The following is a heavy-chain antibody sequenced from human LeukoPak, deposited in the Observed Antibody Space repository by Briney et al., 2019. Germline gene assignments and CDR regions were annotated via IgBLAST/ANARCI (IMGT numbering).Heavy chain of an antibody. CDR2: ISAYNGNT. Sequence: GASVKVSCKASGYTFTSYGISWVRQAPGQGLEWMGWISAYNGNTNYAQKLQGRVTMTTDTSTSTAYMELRSLRSDDTAVYYCARAFYYYDSSGYQIWGQGTLVTVSS. J-gene: IGHJ4*02. CDR1: GYTFTSYG. D-gene: IGHD3-22*01. CDR3: ARAFYYYDSSGYQI. V-gene: IGHV1-18*01.